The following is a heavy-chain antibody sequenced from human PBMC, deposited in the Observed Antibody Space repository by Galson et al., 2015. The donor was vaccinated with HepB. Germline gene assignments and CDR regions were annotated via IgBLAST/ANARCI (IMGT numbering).Heavy chain of an antibody. Sequence: SLRLSCAASGFTFSTFGMHWVRQAPGKGLEWVAIISYDGSNKYYSDSVRGRFTISRDNSKNTLYLQMNSLRAEDTAVYYCANGGSSWFPQSVLNYWGQGTLVTVPS. J-gene: IGHJ4*02. CDR3: ANGGSSWFPQSVLNY. CDR1: GFTFSTFG. V-gene: IGHV3-30*18. CDR2: ISYDGSNK. D-gene: IGHD6-13*01.